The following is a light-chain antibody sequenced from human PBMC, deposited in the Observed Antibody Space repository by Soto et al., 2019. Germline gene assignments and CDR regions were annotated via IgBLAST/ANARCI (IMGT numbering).Light chain of an antibody. CDR2: GAS. V-gene: IGKV3-15*01. J-gene: IGKJ4*01. Sequence: EILLTQSPGTLSLSPGERSTLSCRSSQSVSSSYLAWYQQKPGQAPRLLIYGASTRATGIPARFSGGGSGAEYTLTISSLQSEDFAVYYCQQYNNWPPLTFGGGTKVDIK. CDR3: QQYNNWPPLT. CDR1: QSVSSSY.